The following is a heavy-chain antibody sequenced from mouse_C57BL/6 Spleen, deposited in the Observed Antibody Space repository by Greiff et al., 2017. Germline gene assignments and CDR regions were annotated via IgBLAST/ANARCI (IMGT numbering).Heavy chain of an antibody. Sequence: EVKVEESGPGLVKPSQSLSLTCSVTGYSITSGYYWNWIRQFPGNKLEWMGYISYDGSNNYNPSLKNRISITRDTSKNQFFLKLNSVTTEDTATYYCAREGITTVVRGYFDYWGQGTTLTVSS. D-gene: IGHD1-1*01. CDR2: ISYDGSN. CDR1: GYSITSGYY. J-gene: IGHJ2*01. V-gene: IGHV3-6*01. CDR3: AREGITTVVRGYFDY.